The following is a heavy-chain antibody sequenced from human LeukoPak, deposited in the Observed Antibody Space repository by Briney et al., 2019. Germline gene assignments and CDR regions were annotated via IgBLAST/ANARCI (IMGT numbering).Heavy chain of an antibody. CDR3: VHSDGNYDSSAYYRRYAFDI. CDR1: GFSISSNGEG. Sequence: SGPTLVNPTQTLTLTCTFSGFSISSNGEGVAWIRQSPGKALEWLALIYWDDVARYSPSLKSRLIITKDTSKNQVVLTLTNMDPVDTATYYCVHSDGNYDSSAYYRRYAFDIWGQGTMVTVSS. J-gene: IGHJ3*02. D-gene: IGHD3-22*01. V-gene: IGHV2-5*02. CDR2: IYWDDVA.